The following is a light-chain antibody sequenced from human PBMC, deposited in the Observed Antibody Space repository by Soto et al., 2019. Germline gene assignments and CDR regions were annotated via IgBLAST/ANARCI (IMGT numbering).Light chain of an antibody. CDR1: SDDVGGYDY. CDR3: SSYTSSSTLL. V-gene: IGLV2-14*01. CDR2: EVT. Sequence: QSALTQPASVSGSPGQSITISCTGTSDDVGGYDYVSWYQQYPGKAPKLIISEVTNRPSGVSIRFSGSRSGNTASLSISGLQAEDEADYYCSSYTSSSTLLFGGGTKL. J-gene: IGLJ2*01.